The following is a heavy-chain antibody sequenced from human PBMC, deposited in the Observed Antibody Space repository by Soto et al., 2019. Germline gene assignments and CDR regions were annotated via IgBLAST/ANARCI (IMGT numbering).Heavy chain of an antibody. CDR3: ARQGFGVLHGLVDV. CDR1: GGSITYSNNHY. D-gene: IGHD3-10*01. Sequence: QVQLQASGPGLVKPSETLSLTCTVSGGSITYSNNHYCSWFRLPPGKGLEWIGYISDIAYTSYNPSLKGRVSISVDTSKNQFSLTLTSVTAADTAVYYCARQGFGVLHGLVDVWGQGTTVTVSS. V-gene: IGHV4-61*01. CDR2: ISDIAYT. J-gene: IGHJ6*02.